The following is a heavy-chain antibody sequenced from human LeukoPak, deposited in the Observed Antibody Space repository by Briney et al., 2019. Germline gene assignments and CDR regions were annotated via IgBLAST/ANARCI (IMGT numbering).Heavy chain of an antibody. CDR2: INPNSGDT. CDR1: GYTFTGYY. J-gene: IGHJ4*02. Sequence: VASVKVSCKASGYTFTGYYMHWVRQAPGQGLEWMGWINPNSGDTNYEQKFQGRVTMTRDTSISTAYMELSRLTSDDTAVYYCARGRSLDLVATAPFEYWGQGTLVTVSS. V-gene: IGHV1-2*02. CDR3: ARGRSLDLVATAPFEY. D-gene: IGHD5-12*01.